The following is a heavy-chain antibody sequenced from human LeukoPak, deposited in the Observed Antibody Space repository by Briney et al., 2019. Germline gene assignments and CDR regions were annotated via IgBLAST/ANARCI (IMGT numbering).Heavy chain of an antibody. J-gene: IGHJ5*02. V-gene: IGHV4-39*01. CDR3: ATSLVVVKNWFDP. CDR1: GGSISSTRHY. D-gene: IGHD2-15*01. CDR2: VYYSGST. Sequence: PSETLSLTCSVSGGSISSTRHYWGWIRQSPGKGLEWIGSVYYSGSTYSNPSLKSRVTISVDTSKNQFSLKLTSVTAADTAVYYCATSLVVVKNWFDPWGQGTLVTVSS.